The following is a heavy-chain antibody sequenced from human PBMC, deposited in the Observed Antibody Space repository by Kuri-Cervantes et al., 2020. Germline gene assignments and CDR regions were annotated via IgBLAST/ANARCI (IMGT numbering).Heavy chain of an antibody. J-gene: IGHJ4*02. Sequence: GGSLRLSCAASGFTFSSYAMSWVRQAPGKGLEWVSGISGSGGFTYHADSVKGRFTISRDNSKNTLYLQMNSLRAEDTAVYSCAKDRSWTESTSGSLDYWGQGTLVTVSS. D-gene: IGHD1-1*01. V-gene: IGHV3-23*01. CDR1: GFTFSSYA. CDR2: ISGSGGFT. CDR3: AKDRSWTESTSGSLDY.